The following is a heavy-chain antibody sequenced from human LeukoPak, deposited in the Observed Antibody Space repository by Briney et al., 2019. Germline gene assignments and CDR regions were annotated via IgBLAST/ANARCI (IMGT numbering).Heavy chain of an antibody. V-gene: IGHV3-48*03. CDR1: GFTFSSYE. Sequence: GGSLRLSCAASGFTFSSYEMTWVRQAPGKGLEWVSYISSGGSTIYYADSVKGRFTISRDNAKNSLYLQMNSLRVEDTAVYYCVREGIAAQGDPSDYWGQGTLVTVSS. CDR3: VREGIAAQGDPSDY. J-gene: IGHJ4*02. CDR2: ISSGGSTI. D-gene: IGHD6-6*01.